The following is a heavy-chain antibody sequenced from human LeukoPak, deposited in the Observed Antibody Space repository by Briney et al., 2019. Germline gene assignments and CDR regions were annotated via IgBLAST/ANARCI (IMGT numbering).Heavy chain of an antibody. CDR1: GGSISSYY. J-gene: IGHJ3*02. Sequence: SETLSLTCTVSGGSISSYYWSWIRQPPGKGLEWIGYIYYSGSTNYNASLKSRVTISVDTSKNQFSLKLSSVTAADTAVYYCAREEDCSGGICYLGNAFDIWGQGTMVTVSS. CDR3: AREEDCSGGICYLGNAFDI. CDR2: IYYSGST. D-gene: IGHD2-15*01. V-gene: IGHV4-59*12.